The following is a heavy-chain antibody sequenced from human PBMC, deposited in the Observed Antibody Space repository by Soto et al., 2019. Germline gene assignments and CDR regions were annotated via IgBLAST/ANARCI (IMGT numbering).Heavy chain of an antibody. CDR2: IYYSGGT. Sequence: QVQLQESGPGLVKPSQTLSLTCTVSGGSINSDYYWTWIRQSPGKGLEWIGHIYYSGGTFDSPSLKSRVTMSVDTSKNRFSLQLRSLTAADTAVYYCARVENYFESRSYYPSFDYWGQGILVTVSS. J-gene: IGHJ4*01. CDR3: ARVENYFESRSYYPSFDY. V-gene: IGHV4-30-4*01. D-gene: IGHD3-22*01. CDR1: GGSINSDYY.